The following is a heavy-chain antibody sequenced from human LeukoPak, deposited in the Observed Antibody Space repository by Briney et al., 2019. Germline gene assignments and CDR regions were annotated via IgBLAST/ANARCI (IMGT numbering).Heavy chain of an antibody. D-gene: IGHD3-10*01. V-gene: IGHV1-2*02. CDR1: GYTFTDYD. Sequence: ASVKVSCKASGYTFTDYDIHWVRQAPGQGLQWMGWMKPSTGVTNYAQEFQGRVTMTRDTSVGTAHMELNWLTPDDTAPYYCARDYYGSGSYSRDYWGQGTLVTVSS. J-gene: IGHJ4*02. CDR3: ARDYYGSGSYSRDY. CDR2: MKPSTGVT.